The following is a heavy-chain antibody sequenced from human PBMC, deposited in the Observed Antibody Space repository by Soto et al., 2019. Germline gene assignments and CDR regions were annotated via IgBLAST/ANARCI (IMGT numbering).Heavy chain of an antibody. V-gene: IGHV3-21*01. J-gene: IGHJ4*02. D-gene: IGHD5-12*01. Sequence: GGSLRLSCAASGFTFSSYSMNWVRQAPGKGLEWVSSISSSSSYIYYADSVKGRFTISRDNAKNSLYLQMNSLRAEDTAVYYCASGGYSGYDKGYWGQGTLVTVSS. CDR1: GFTFSSYS. CDR3: ASGGYSGYDKGY. CDR2: ISSSSSYI.